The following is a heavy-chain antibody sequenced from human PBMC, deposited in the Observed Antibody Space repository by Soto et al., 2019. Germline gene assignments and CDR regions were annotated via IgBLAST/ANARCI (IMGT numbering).Heavy chain of an antibody. CDR3: TKDRVPDGIYSFDY. CDR2: IDLSGTTT. Sequence: GKGLEWVSFIDLSGTTTYYRDSVKGRFSIFKDKSKNTVYLQMNRLTVEDAAVYYCTKDRVPDGIYSFDYWGQGALVTVSS. V-gene: IGHV3-23*03. J-gene: IGHJ4*02. D-gene: IGHD2-15*01.